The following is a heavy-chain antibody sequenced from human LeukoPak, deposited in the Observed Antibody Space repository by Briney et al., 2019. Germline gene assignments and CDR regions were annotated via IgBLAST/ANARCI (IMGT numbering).Heavy chain of an antibody. CDR3: ARVRFTSDGFDY. CDR2: INHSGYT. V-gene: IGHV4-59*01. J-gene: IGHJ4*02. D-gene: IGHD3-10*01. CDR1: GGSISTDY. Sequence: PSETLSLTCTVSGGSISTDYWSWVRQPPGKGLEWIAYINHSGYTNSNPSLKSRVTISVDTSKNQFSLKLSSVTAADTAVYYCARVRFTSDGFDYWGQGTLVTVS.